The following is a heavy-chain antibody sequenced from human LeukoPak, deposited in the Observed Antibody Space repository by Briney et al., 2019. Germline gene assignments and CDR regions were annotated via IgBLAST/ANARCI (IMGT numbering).Heavy chain of an antibody. CDR3: ARGLKSIFGVVIIARFDP. J-gene: IGHJ5*02. CDR1: GGSISSSSYY. D-gene: IGHD3-3*01. Sequence: PSETLSLTCTVSGGSISSSSYYWGWIRQPPGKGLEWIGSIYYSGSTYYNPSLKSRVTISVDTSKNQFSLKLSSVTAADTAVYYCARGLKSIFGVVIIARFDPWGQGTLVTVSS. V-gene: IGHV4-39*07. CDR2: IYYSGST.